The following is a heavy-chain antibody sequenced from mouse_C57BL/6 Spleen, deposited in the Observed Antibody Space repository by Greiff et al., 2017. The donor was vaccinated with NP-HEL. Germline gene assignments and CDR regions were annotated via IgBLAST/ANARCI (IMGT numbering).Heavy chain of an antibody. J-gene: IGHJ2*01. CDR3: ARGYGYERYFDY. Sequence: VKLQESGPELVKPGASVKISCKASGYAFSSSWMNWVKQRPGKGLEWIGRIYPGDGDTNYNGKFKGKATLTADKSSSTAYMQLSSLTSEDSAVYFCARGYGYERYFDYWGQGTTLTVSS. CDR2: IYPGDGDT. D-gene: IGHD2-2*01. CDR1: GYAFSSSW. V-gene: IGHV1-82*01.